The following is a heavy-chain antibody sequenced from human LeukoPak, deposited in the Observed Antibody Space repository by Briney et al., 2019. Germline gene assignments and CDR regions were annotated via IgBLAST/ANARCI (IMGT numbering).Heavy chain of an antibody. Sequence: ASVKVSCKASGYTFTIYDINWVRQATGQGLEWMGWMNPNSGNTGYAQKFQGRVTITRNTSISTAYMELSSLRSEDTAVYYCASGGYSGSQGYYYYYMDVWGKGTTVTVSS. CDR1: GYTFTIYD. CDR2: MNPNSGNT. V-gene: IGHV1-8*03. CDR3: ASGGYSGSQGYYYYYMDV. J-gene: IGHJ6*03. D-gene: IGHD1-26*01.